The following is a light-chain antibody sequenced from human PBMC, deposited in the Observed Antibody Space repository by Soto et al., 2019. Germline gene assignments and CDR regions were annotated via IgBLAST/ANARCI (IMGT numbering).Light chain of an antibody. V-gene: IGLV2-11*01. CDR3: CSYAGSYTVYV. J-gene: IGLJ1*01. Sequence: QSALTQPRSVSGSPGQSVTISCTGTSSDVGGYNYVSWYQQHPGKAPKLMIYDVSKRPSGVPDRFSGSKSVNTASLTISGLQAEDEADYYCCSYAGSYTVYVFGTGTKLTVL. CDR2: DVS. CDR1: SSDVGGYNY.